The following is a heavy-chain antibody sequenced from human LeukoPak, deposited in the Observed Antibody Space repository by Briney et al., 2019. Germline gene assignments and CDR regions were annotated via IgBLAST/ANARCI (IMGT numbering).Heavy chain of an antibody. Sequence: SETLSLTCTVSGGSVSSGDYYWSWIRQPPGKGLEWIGYIYYSGSTYYNPSLKSRVTISVDTSKNQFSLKLSSVTAADTAVYYCASYYYDSSGYYWGIKKTPKKYYFDYWGQGTLVTVS. CDR1: GGSVSSGDYY. J-gene: IGHJ4*02. V-gene: IGHV4-30-4*01. CDR2: IYYSGST. CDR3: ASYYYDSSGYYWGIKKTPKKYYFDY. D-gene: IGHD3-22*01.